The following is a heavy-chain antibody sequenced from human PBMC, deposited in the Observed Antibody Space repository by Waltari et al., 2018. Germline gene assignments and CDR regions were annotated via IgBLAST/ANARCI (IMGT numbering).Heavy chain of an antibody. CDR1: GYTFTSYD. CDR3: ARGVVGGRPAQKYYFDY. D-gene: IGHD2-15*01. J-gene: IGHJ4*02. CDR2: RNPNRGNT. V-gene: IGHV1-8*03. Sequence: QVQLVQSGAEVKKPGASVKVSCKASGYTFTSYDINWVRQATGQGLEWMGWRNPNRGNTGYAKKFQGRVTITRNTSRRTAYVELSSLRSEDTAVYYCARGVVGGRPAQKYYFDYWGQGTLVTVSS.